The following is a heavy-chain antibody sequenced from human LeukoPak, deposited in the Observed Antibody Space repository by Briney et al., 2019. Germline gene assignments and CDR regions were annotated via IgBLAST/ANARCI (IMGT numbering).Heavy chain of an antibody. Sequence: QAPGQGXEXMGGXIPIFGTANYAQKFQGRVTITADESTSTAYMELSSLRSEDTAVYYCASYIVPAANALADWFDPWGQGTLVTVSS. J-gene: IGHJ5*02. V-gene: IGHV1-69*01. CDR2: XIPIFGTA. D-gene: IGHD2-2*01. CDR3: ASYIVPAANALADWFDP.